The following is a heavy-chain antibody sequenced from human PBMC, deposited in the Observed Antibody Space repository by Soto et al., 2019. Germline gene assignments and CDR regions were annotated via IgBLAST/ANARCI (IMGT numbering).Heavy chain of an antibody. Sequence: QVQLVQSGGEVKKPGASVKVSCKASGYIFSKYAIHWVRQVPGHKLEWMGWLNVGTGNTKYSQTFQGRVTITRDTSATPAYMELHSLTSEDTAVYYCARESRDFFLWFDPWGQGTLVTVSS. V-gene: IGHV1-3*01. CDR3: ARESRDFFLWFDP. J-gene: IGHJ5*02. CDR1: GYIFSKYA. CDR2: LNVGTGNT.